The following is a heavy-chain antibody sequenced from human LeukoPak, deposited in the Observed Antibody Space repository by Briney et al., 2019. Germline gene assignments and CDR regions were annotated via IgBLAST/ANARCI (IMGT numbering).Heavy chain of an antibody. D-gene: IGHD3-22*01. Sequence: SQTLSLTCTVSGGSISSSSYYWGWIRQPPGKGLEWIGSIYYSGSTSYNPSLKSRVSMSLDTTKNQFSLKLSSVTAVDTAVYYCARKIDSSGYFSWGQGILVTVSS. CDR2: IYYSGST. J-gene: IGHJ4*02. V-gene: IGHV4-39*07. CDR3: ARKIDSSGYFS. CDR1: GGSISSSSYY.